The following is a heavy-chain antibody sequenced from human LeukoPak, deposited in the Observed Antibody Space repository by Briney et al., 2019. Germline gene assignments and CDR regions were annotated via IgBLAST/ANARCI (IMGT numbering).Heavy chain of an antibody. CDR2: TNWNGART. D-gene: IGHD6-6*01. CDR1: GVTFSSHT. V-gene: IGHV3-20*04. J-gene: IGHJ5*02. CDR3: ARLEYSSSKSWFDP. Sequence: GGSLRLSCVASGVTFSSHTMNWVRQAPGKGLEWVSGTNWNGARTGYADSVKGRFTISRDNAKNSLYLQMNSLRAEDTAVYYCARLEYSSSKSWFDPWGQGTLVTVSS.